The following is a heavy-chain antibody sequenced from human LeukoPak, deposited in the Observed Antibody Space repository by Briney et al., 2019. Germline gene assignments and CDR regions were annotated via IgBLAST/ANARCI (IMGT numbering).Heavy chain of an antibody. V-gene: IGHV1-18*01. CDR1: GYTFTSYG. Sequence: ASVKVSCKASGYTFTSYGISWVRQAPGQGLEWMGWISAYNGNTNYAQKLQDRVTMTTDTSTSTAYMELRSLRSDDTAVYYCARWKGSSTSWSSRGSPYYMDVWGKGTTVTVSS. D-gene: IGHD2-2*01. J-gene: IGHJ6*03. CDR3: ARWKGSSTSWSSRGSPYYMDV. CDR2: ISAYNGNT.